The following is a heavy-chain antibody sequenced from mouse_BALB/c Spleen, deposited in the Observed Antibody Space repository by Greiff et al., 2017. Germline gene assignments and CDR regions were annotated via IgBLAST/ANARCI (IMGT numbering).Heavy chain of an antibody. CDR2: ISSGGSYT. V-gene: IGHV5-9-4*01. CDR1: GFTFSSYA. D-gene: IGHD2-4*01. Sequence: EVNVVESGGGLVKPGGSLKLSCAASGFTFSSYAMSWVRQSPEKRLEWVAEISSGGSYTYYPDTVTGRFTISRDNAKNTLYLEMSSLRSEDTAMYYCARRGGWDYDDGVAYWGQGTLVTVSA. CDR3: ARRGGWDYDDGVAY. J-gene: IGHJ3*01.